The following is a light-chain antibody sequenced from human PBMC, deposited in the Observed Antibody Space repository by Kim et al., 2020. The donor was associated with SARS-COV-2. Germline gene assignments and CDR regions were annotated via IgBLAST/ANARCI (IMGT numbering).Light chain of an antibody. CDR3: QQSYTTPRT. Sequence: EVVLTQSPATLSVSPGESVTLSCRASQSVHRNLAWYQQKPGQAPSLLIDDASTRATGIPARFSGSGSGTEFTLTITSLQPEDSATYYCQQSYTTPRTFGQGTKVDIK. CDR1: QSVHRN. J-gene: IGKJ1*01. V-gene: IGKV3-15*01. CDR2: DAS.